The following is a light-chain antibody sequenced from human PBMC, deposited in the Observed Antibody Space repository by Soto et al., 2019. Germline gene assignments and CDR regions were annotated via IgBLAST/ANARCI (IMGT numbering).Light chain of an antibody. J-gene: IGKJ2*01. CDR2: GAS. CDR3: QQYNNWPLYT. Sequence: EIVMTQSPATLSASPGERATLSCRASQSVSSNLAWYQQKPGQAPRLLIYGASTRATGIPARFSGSGSGTEFTLPISSLQSEDFSVYYCQQYNNWPLYTFGQGTKLEIK. CDR1: QSVSSN. V-gene: IGKV3-15*01.